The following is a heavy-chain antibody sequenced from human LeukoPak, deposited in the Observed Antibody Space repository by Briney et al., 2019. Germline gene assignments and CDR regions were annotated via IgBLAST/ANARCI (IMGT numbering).Heavy chain of an antibody. V-gene: IGHV3-23*01. CDR3: AKDPGTGDLAFDY. J-gene: IGHJ4*02. D-gene: IGHD7-27*01. CDR2: ISGSGGST. Sequence: PGGSLRLSCAASGFTFSSYAMSWVRQAPGKGLERVSAISGSGGSTYYADSVKGRFSISRDNSKNTLHLQMNSLRVEDTAVYYCAKDPGTGDLAFDYWGQGTLVTVSS. CDR1: GFTFSSYA.